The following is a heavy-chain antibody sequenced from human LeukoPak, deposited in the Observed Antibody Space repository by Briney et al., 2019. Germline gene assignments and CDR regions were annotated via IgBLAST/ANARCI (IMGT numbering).Heavy chain of an antibody. CDR3: AVVPAAILGYYYYGMDV. Sequence: GGSLRLSCAAPGFTFSSYAMSWVRQAPGKGLEWVSAISGSGGSTYYADSVKGRFTISRDNSKNTLYLQMNSLRAEDTAVYYCAVVPAAILGYYYYGMDVRGQGTTVTVSS. V-gene: IGHV3-23*01. J-gene: IGHJ6*02. CDR1: GFTFSSYA. D-gene: IGHD2-2*02. CDR2: ISGSGGST.